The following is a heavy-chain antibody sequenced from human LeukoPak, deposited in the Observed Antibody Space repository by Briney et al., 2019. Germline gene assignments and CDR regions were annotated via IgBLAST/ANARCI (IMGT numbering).Heavy chain of an antibody. CDR3: ARLEDTAMVFDY. CDR2: INHSGST. V-gene: IGHV4-4*02. J-gene: IGHJ4*02. CDR1: GGSISSSNW. D-gene: IGHD5-18*01. Sequence: PSGTLSLTCAVSGGSISSSNWWSWVRQPPGKGLEWIGEINHSGSTNYNPSLKSRVTISVDTSKSQFSLKLSSVTAADTAVYYCARLEDTAMVFDYWGQGTLVTVSS.